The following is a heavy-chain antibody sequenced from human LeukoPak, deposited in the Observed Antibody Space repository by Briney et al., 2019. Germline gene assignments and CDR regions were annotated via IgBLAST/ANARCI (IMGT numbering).Heavy chain of an antibody. CDR3: ARDRSGGSGIDY. J-gene: IGHJ4*02. D-gene: IGHD6-19*01. CDR1: GYTFTGYY. Sequence: ASVKVSCKASGYTFTGYYMHCVRQGPGQGLEWMGWINPNSGGTNYAQKFQGRVTMTRDTSISTAYMELSRLRSDDTAVYYCARDRSGGSGIDYWGQGTLVTVSS. CDR2: INPNSGGT. V-gene: IGHV1-2*02.